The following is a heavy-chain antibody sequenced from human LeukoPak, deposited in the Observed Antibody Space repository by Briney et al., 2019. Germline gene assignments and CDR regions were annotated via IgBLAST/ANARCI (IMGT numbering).Heavy chain of an antibody. D-gene: IGHD4-17*01. J-gene: IGHJ4*02. CDR3: ARGSFDYGDYQIFDY. CDR1: AGSFSNYY. V-gene: IGHV4-34*01. Sequence: SETLSLTCAVYAGSFSNYYWSWIRQPPGKELEWIGEIYHSGSTNYNPSLKSRVTISVDTSKNQFSLKLSSVIAADTAMYYCARGSFDYGDYQIFDYWGQGTPVTVSS. CDR2: IYHSGST.